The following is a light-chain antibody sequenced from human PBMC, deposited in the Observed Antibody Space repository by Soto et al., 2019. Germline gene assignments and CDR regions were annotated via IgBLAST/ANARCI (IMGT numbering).Light chain of an antibody. CDR3: QQYNSDSQT. CDR1: QSISNW. CDR2: DAS. Sequence: DIQMTQSPSTLSASVGDRVTITCWASQSISNWMAWYQQKPGKAPKLLIYDASRLESGVPSRFSGSGSGTEFTLTISSLQPDDFATYYCQQYNSDSQTFGQGTKVEIK. V-gene: IGKV1-5*01. J-gene: IGKJ1*01.